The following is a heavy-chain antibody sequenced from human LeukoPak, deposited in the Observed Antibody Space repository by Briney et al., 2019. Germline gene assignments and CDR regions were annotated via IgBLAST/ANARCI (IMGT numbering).Heavy chain of an antibody. CDR1: GGTFSSYA. CDR2: IIPIFGAA. V-gene: IGHV1-69*06. D-gene: IGHD6-19*01. CDR3: ARTAQSYSSVWPLHY. Sequence: ASVKVSCKASGGTFSSYAINWVRQAPGQGREWMGGIIPIFGAANYAQKFQGRVTITADKSTSTAYMEVSRLRSEDTAGYYCARTAQSYSSVWPLHYWGQGALVTVSS. J-gene: IGHJ4*02.